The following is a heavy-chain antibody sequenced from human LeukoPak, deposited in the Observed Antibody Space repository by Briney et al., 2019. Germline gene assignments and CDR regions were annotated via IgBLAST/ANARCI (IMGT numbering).Heavy chain of an antibody. CDR3: ARDKGTYYYGSGIGNYYYYYMHV. D-gene: IGHD3-10*01. Sequence: GASVKVSCKASGYTFTGYYMDWVRQAPGQGLEWMGWINPNSGGTNYAQKFQGRVTMTRDTSISTAYMELSRLRSDDTAVYYCARDKGTYYYGSGIGNYYYYYMHVWGKGTTVTVSS. J-gene: IGHJ6*03. CDR2: INPNSGGT. CDR1: GYTFTGYY. V-gene: IGHV1-2*02.